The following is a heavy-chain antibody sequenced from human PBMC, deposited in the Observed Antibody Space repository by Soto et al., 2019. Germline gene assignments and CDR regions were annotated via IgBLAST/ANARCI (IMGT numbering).Heavy chain of an antibody. J-gene: IGHJ6*02. CDR2: IIPIFGTA. Sequence: SVKVSCKASGYTFTSYDINWVRQATGQGLEWMGGIIPIFGTANYAQKFQGRVSITADKSTSTAYMELRSLRSDDTAVYYCARDFDGVVISFNYYYYGMDVWGQGTTVTVSS. CDR3: ARDFDGVVISFNYYYYGMDV. V-gene: IGHV1-69*06. D-gene: IGHD3-3*01. CDR1: GYTFTSYD.